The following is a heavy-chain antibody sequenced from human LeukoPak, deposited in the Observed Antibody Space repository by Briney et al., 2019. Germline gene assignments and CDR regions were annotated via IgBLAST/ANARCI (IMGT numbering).Heavy chain of an antibody. V-gene: IGHV3-23*01. J-gene: IGHJ3*02. Sequence: GGSLRLSCVVSGFTFSSYAMSWVRQAPGKGLEWVSGISGSGGSTYYADSVKGRFTISRDNTKNTLYLQMNSLRVGDAAVYYCAREGSGEFADIWGQGTMVTVSS. CDR1: GFTFSSYA. D-gene: IGHD3-10*01. CDR2: ISGSGGST. CDR3: AREGSGEFADI.